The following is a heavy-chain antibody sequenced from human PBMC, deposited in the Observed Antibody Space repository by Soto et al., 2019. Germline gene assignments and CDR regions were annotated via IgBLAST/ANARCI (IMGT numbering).Heavy chain of an antibody. D-gene: IGHD3-3*01. CDR3: AKWRFVWSGFTWFDT. Sequence: GGSLRLSCAASGFTFSSYAMSWVRQAPGKGLEWVSAISGSGGSTYYADSVKGRFTISRDNSKNTLYLQMNSLRAEDTAVYYCAKWRFVWSGFTWFDTWGQGALVTVSS. CDR2: ISGSGGST. V-gene: IGHV3-23*01. CDR1: GFTFSSYA. J-gene: IGHJ5*02.